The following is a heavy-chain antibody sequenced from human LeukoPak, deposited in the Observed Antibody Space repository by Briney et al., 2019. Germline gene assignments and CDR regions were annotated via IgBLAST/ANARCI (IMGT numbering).Heavy chain of an antibody. CDR3: AKDQDVVLPAPRLGFDY. V-gene: IGHV3-23*01. CDR1: GFTFSSYG. Sequence: GGSLRLSCAASGFTFSSYGMHWVRQAPGKGLEWVSAISGSGGSAYYADSVKGRFTISRDNSKNTLYLQMNSLRAEDTAVYYCAKDQDVVLPAPRLGFDYWGQGTLVTVSS. J-gene: IGHJ4*02. CDR2: ISGSGGSA. D-gene: IGHD2-2*01.